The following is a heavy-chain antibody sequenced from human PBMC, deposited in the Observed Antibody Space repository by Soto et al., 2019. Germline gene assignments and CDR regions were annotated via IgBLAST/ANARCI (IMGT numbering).Heavy chain of an antibody. D-gene: IGHD3-9*01. CDR3: AKGPDVLRYFDWPPRDSDAFDI. Sequence: GGSLRFSCAASGFTFSSYGMHWVRQAPGKGLEWVAVISYDGSNKYYADSVKGRFTISRDNSKNTLYLQMNSLRAEDTAVYYCAKGPDVLRYFDWPPRDSDAFDIWGQGTMVTVSS. J-gene: IGHJ3*02. CDR1: GFTFSSYG. CDR2: ISYDGSNK. V-gene: IGHV3-30*18.